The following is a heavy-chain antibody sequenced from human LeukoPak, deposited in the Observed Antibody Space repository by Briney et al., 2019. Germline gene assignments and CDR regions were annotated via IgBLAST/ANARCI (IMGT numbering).Heavy chain of an antibody. CDR3: ARRSGDY. J-gene: IGHJ4*02. Sequence: PSETLSLTCAVYGGCFSGYYWSWIRQPPGKGLEWIGEINHSGSTNYNPSLKSRVTISVDTSKNQFSLKLSSVTAADTAVYYCARRSGDYWGQGTLVTVSS. CDR2: INHSGST. V-gene: IGHV4-34*01. CDR1: GGCFSGYY.